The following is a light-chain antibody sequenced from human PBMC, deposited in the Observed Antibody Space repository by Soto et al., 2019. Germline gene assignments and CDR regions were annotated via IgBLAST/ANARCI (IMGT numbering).Light chain of an antibody. J-gene: IGKJ3*01. CDR3: QQGTTLSVT. Sequence: DIHMTQSPRTLSASVGDRVTISCRASHRISTWLAWYQQKPGKAPTLLIYRASNLESGVPSRFSGSGSGTEFTLTITSLQPDDFATYSCQQGTTLSVTFGPGTKVDVK. V-gene: IGKV1-5*03. CDR2: RAS. CDR1: HRISTW.